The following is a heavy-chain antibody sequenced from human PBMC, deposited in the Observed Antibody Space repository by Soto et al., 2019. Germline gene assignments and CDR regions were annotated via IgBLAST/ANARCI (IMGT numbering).Heavy chain of an antibody. Sequence: VQLVESGGGLVQPGGSLRLSCAASGFSFNTYVMNWVRNAPGKGLEWVSRISGDGSSLTYADSVKGRFTVSRDNARNTLYVQMNSLRAEDTAVYYCVAGFGELGFWGQGTLVTVSS. CDR2: ISGDGSSL. V-gene: IGHV3-74*01. CDR1: GFSFNTYV. D-gene: IGHD3-10*01. CDR3: VAGFGELGF. J-gene: IGHJ4*02.